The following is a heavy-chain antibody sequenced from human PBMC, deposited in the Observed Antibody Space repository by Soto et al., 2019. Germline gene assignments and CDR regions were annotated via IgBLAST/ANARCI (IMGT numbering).Heavy chain of an antibody. CDR2: ISYDGSNK. J-gene: IGHJ4*02. CDR1: GFTFSSYA. CDR3: ARGPRNWGVYY. V-gene: IGHV3-30-3*01. Sequence: PGGSLRLSCAASGFTFSSYAMHWVRQAPGKGLEWVAVISYDGSNKYYADSVKGRFTISRDNSKNTLYLQMNSLRAEDTAVYYCARGPRNWGVYYWGQGTLVTVSS. D-gene: IGHD7-27*01.